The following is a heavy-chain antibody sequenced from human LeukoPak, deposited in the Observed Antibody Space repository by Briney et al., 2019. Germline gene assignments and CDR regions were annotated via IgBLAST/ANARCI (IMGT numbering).Heavy chain of an antibody. V-gene: IGHV2-70*11. CDR1: GFSLSSSGMC. D-gene: IGHD1-26*01. Sequence: SGPTLVNPXQTLTLTCTFSGFSLSSSGMCVTWIRQPPGKALEWLARIDWDDDKYYSTSLKTRLTISKDTSKNQVVLIMTNMDPVDTATYYCERIRYSGSYFDYWGQGTLVTASS. J-gene: IGHJ4*02. CDR3: ERIRYSGSYFDY. CDR2: IDWDDDK.